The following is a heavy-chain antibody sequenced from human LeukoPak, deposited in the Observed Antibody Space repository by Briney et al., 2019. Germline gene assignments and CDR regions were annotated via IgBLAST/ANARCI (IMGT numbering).Heavy chain of an antibody. D-gene: IGHD6-13*01. Sequence: PGGSLSLSCSVSGFTFSSYAMHWVRPAPGQGLEYVSAISSIGGSTYYADSVKGRFTISRDNYKNTLYLQMSSLRAEDTAVYYCVKVQQLVYHDDFAIWCQGTMVTVSS. CDR2: ISSIGGST. CDR3: VKVQQLVYHDDFAI. J-gene: IGHJ3*02. V-gene: IGHV3-64D*09. CDR1: GFTFSSYA.